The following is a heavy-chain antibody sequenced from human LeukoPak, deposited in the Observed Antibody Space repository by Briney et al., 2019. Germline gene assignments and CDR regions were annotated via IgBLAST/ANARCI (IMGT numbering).Heavy chain of an antibody. D-gene: IGHD5-12*01. J-gene: IGHJ3*02. CDR1: GGTFSTYA. CDR2: ISAYNGNT. Sequence: ASVKVSCKASGGTFSTYAISWVRQAPGQGLEWMGWISAYNGNTNYAQKLQGRVTMTTDTSTSTAYMELRSLRSDDTAVYYCARGLQENLAWLQAFSAFDIWGQGTMVTVSS. V-gene: IGHV1-18*01. CDR3: ARGLQENLAWLQAFSAFDI.